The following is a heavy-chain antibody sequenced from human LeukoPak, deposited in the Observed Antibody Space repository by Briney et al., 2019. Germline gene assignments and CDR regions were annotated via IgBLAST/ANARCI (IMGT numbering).Heavy chain of an antibody. CDR3: ARDRGSGPVLYYFDY. Sequence: SETLSLTCTVSGGSISSYYWSWIRQPPGKGLEWIGYIYYSGSTNYNPSLKSRVTISVDTSKNQFSLKPSSVTAADTAVYYCARDRGSGPVLYYFDYWGQGTLVTVSS. CDR1: GGSISSYY. D-gene: IGHD6-19*01. CDR2: IYYSGST. J-gene: IGHJ4*02. V-gene: IGHV4-59*01.